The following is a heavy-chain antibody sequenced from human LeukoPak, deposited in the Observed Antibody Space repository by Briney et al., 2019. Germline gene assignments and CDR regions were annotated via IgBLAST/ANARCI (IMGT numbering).Heavy chain of an antibody. CDR1: GYTFTSYD. CDR3: ARVPQNLYRMYV. V-gene: IGHV1-8*01. CDR2: MNPNSGNT. D-gene: IGHD1-7*01. Sequence: ASVTVSCKASGYTFTSYDINWVRQATGQGLEWMGWMNPNSGNTGYAQKFQGRVTMTRNTSISTAYMELSSLRSEDTAVYYCARVPQNLYRMYVWGQGTTVTVSS. J-gene: IGHJ6*02.